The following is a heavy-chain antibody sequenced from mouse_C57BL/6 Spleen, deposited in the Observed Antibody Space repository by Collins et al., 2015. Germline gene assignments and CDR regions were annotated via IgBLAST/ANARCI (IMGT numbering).Heavy chain of an antibody. CDR2: ISYSGST. CDR3: ARGGYYGSSYAFAY. D-gene: IGHD1-1*01. CDR1: GYSITSGYD. J-gene: IGHJ3*01. Sequence: GYSITSGYDWHWIRHFPGNKLEWMGYISYSGSTNYNPSLKSRISITHDTSKNHFFLKLNSVTTEDTATYYCARGGYYGSSYAFAYWGQGTLVTVSA. V-gene: IGHV3-1*01.